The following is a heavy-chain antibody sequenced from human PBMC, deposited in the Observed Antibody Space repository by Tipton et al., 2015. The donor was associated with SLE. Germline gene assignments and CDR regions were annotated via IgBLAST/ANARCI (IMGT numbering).Heavy chain of an antibody. J-gene: IGHJ4*02. Sequence: TLSLTRAVYGGSFSGYYWSWIRQPPGKGLEWIGEISHSGSTKYKPSLKSRVTISVDTSKNQFSLKLSSVTAADTAVYYCARALVATIPFDYWGQGTLVTVSS. D-gene: IGHD5-12*01. CDR2: ISHSGST. CDR1: GGSFSGYY. V-gene: IGHV4-34*01. CDR3: ARALVATIPFDY.